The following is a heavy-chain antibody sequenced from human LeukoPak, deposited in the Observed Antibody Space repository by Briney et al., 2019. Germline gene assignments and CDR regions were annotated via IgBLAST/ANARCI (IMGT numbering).Heavy chain of an antibody. Sequence: SGGSLRLSCAASGFTFSSYGMHWVRQAPGKGLEWVAFISYDGSNKYYADSVKGRFTISRDNSKNTLYLQMNSLRAEDTAVYYCAKDLLRYCSSTSCYTHWFDPWGQGTLVTVSS. D-gene: IGHD2-2*02. CDR1: GFTFSSYG. J-gene: IGHJ5*02. CDR3: AKDLLRYCSSTSCYTHWFDP. V-gene: IGHV3-30*18. CDR2: ISYDGSNK.